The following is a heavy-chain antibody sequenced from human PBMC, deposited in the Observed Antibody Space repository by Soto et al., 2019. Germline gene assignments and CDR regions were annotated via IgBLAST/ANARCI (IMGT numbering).Heavy chain of an antibody. CDR1: NGSISPYY. V-gene: IGHV4-59*01. CDR2: IYYSGST. Sequence: SETLSLTCTVSNGSISPYYWSWIRQPPGKGLEWIGYIYYSGSTNYNPSLKSRVTISVDTSKNQFSLKLSSVTAADPAVYYCARDRESSSWYMVFDYWGQETLVTVS. CDR3: ARDRESSSWYMVFDY. D-gene: IGHD6-13*01. J-gene: IGHJ4*02.